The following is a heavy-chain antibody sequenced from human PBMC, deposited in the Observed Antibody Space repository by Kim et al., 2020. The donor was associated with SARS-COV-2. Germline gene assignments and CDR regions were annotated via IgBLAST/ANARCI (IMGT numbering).Heavy chain of an antibody. J-gene: IGHJ4*02. D-gene: IGHD1-26*01. CDR3: ARIPIVGATGY. CDR2: T. V-gene: IGHV1-2*02. Sequence: TNYAQKFQGRVTMTRDTSISTAYMELSRLRSDDTAVYYWARIPIVGATGYWGQGTLVTVSS.